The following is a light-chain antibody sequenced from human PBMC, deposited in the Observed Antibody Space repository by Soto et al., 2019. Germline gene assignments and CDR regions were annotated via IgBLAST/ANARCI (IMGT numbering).Light chain of an antibody. Sequence: DIVMTQSPDSLAVSLGERATINCKSSQSVLYNSNNKNYLAWYQQKPGHPPKLLIYWASTRESGVPDRFSGSGSRTDFTLTISRLQAEDVAVYYCQQYYSTPLTFGGGTKVEIK. CDR3: QQYYSTPLT. J-gene: IGKJ4*01. CDR1: QSVLYNSNNKNY. CDR2: WAS. V-gene: IGKV4-1*01.